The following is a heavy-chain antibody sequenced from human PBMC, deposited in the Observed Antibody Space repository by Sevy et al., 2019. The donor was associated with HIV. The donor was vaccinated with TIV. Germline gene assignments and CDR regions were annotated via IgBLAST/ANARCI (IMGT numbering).Heavy chain of an antibody. CDR3: ARDRGSSWYQASGMDV. J-gene: IGHJ6*02. V-gene: IGHV3-74*01. CDR2: INSDGSST. D-gene: IGHD6-13*01. Sequence: GGSLRLSCAASGFTFSSYWMHWVRQAPGKGLVWVSRINSDGSSTSYADSVKGRFTMSRDNAKNTLYLQMNSLRAEDTAVYYCARDRGSSWYQASGMDVWGQGTTVTVSS. CDR1: GFTFSSYW.